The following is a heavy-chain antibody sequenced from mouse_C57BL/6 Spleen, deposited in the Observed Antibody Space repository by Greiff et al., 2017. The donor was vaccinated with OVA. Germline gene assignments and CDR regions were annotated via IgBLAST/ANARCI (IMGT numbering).Heavy chain of an antibody. CDR1: GYSFTGYY. Sequence: EVQLQQSGPELVKPGASVKISCKASGYSFTGYYMNWVKQSPEKSLEWIGEINPSTGGTTYNQKFKAKATLTVDKSSSTAYMQLKSLTSEDSAVYYCARGSSYSYYYAMDYWGQGTSVTVSS. J-gene: IGHJ4*01. D-gene: IGHD1-1*01. V-gene: IGHV1-42*01. CDR3: ARGSSYSYYYAMDY. CDR2: INPSTGGT.